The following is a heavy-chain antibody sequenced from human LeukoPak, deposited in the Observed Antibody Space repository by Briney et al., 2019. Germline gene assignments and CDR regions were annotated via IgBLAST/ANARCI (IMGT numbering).Heavy chain of an antibody. CDR2: ISGSGGST. Sequence: PGGSLRLSCAASGFTFSSYAMSWVRQAPGKGLKWVSAISGSGGSTYYADSVKGRFTISRDNSKNTLYLQMNSLRAEDTAVYYCAKDIGSGYDFFDYWGQGTLVTVSS. J-gene: IGHJ4*02. D-gene: IGHD5-12*01. CDR1: GFTFSSYA. CDR3: AKDIGSGYDFFDY. V-gene: IGHV3-23*01.